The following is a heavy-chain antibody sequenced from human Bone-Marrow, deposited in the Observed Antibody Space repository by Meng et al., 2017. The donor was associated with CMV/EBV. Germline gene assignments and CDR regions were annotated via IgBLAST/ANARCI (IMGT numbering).Heavy chain of an antibody. Sequence: SVKVSCKVSGYTLTELSMHWVRQAPGQGLEWMGGIIPIFGTANYAQKFQGRVTITTDESTSTAYMELSSLRSEDTAVYYCARHLLRITIFGVVNHAYYYYGMDVWGQGTTVTVSS. V-gene: IGHV1-69*05. CDR2: IIPIFGTA. J-gene: IGHJ6*02. D-gene: IGHD3-3*01. CDR3: ARHLLRITIFGVVNHAYYYYGMDV. CDR1: GYTLTELS.